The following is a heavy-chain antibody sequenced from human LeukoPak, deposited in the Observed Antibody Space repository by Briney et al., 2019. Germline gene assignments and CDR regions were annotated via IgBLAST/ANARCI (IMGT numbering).Heavy chain of an antibody. CDR1: RFTFSSYW. J-gene: IGHJ4*02. Sequence: PGGSLRLSCAASRFTFSSYWMHWVRHAPGKGLVWVSRINTDGNTTTYADPVKGRFTISRDNAKNPLYLQMNSLRAEDTAVYYCAGAASRVTSPDYWGQGTLVTVSS. CDR3: AGAASRVTSPDY. V-gene: IGHV3-74*01. CDR2: INTDGNTT. D-gene: IGHD4-23*01.